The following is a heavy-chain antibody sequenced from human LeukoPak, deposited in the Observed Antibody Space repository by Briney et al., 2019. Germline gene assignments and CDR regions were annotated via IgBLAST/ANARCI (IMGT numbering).Heavy chain of an antibody. Sequence: QSGGSLRLSCAASGFTFSSYAMSWVRQAPGKGLEWVSAISGSGGSTHYADSVKGRFTISRDNSKNTLYLQMNSLRAEDTAVYYCAKDRSYSSSWFDYWGQGTLVTVSS. CDR3: AKDRSYSSSWFDY. V-gene: IGHV3-23*01. CDR1: GFTFSSYA. CDR2: ISGSGGST. J-gene: IGHJ4*02. D-gene: IGHD6-13*01.